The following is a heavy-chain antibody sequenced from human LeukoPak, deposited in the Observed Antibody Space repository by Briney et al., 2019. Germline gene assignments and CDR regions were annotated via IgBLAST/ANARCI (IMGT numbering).Heavy chain of an antibody. J-gene: IGHJ6*03. D-gene: IGHD2-2*01. V-gene: IGHV3-7*01. CDR2: IKQDGSEK. CDR3: ARGWGYCSSTSCYYYYYYMDV. Sequence: GGSLRLSCAASGFTFSSYWMSWVRQAPGKGLEWVPNIKQDGSEKYYVDSVKGRFTISRDNAKNSLYLQMNSLRAEDTAVYYCARGWGYCSSTSCYYYYYYMDVWGKGTTVTASS. CDR1: GFTFSSYW.